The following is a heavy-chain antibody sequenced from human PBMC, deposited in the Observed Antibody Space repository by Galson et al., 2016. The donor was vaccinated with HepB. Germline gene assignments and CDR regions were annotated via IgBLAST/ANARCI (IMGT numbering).Heavy chain of an antibody. CDR3: ARDLNWKPFDY. CDR1: GFTFSSFA. Sequence: SLRLSCAASGFTFSSFAMHWVRQAPGKGLVWVSRINPDGIGIRTLYADFVKGRFTISRDNAKNTLYLEMSSLRAEDTGVYYCARDLNWKPFDYWGQGSLVAASS. D-gene: IGHD1-1*01. CDR2: INPDGIGIRT. J-gene: IGHJ4*02. V-gene: IGHV3-74*01.